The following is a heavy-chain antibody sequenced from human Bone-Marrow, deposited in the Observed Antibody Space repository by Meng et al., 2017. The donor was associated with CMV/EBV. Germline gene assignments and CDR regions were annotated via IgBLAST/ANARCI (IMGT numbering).Heavy chain of an antibody. CDR3: ARQGSYCSSTSCFDY. Sequence: SETLSLTCTVSGGSISSSSYYWGWIRQPPGKGLEWIGSIYYSGSTYYNPSLKSRVTISVDTSKNQFSLKLSSVTAADTAVYYCARQGSYCSSTSCFDYWGQGTLVTFSS. D-gene: IGHD2-2*01. J-gene: IGHJ4*02. CDR1: GGSISSSSYY. V-gene: IGHV4-39*01. CDR2: IYYSGST.